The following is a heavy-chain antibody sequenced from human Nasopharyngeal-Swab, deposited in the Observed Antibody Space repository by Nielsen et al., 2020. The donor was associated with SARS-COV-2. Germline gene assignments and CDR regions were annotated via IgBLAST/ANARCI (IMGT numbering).Heavy chain of an antibody. Sequence: VRQMPGKGLEWMGIIYPGDSDTRYSPSFQGQVTISADKSISTAYLQWSSLKASDTAMYYCARLLAAGLAYFDYWGQGTLVTASS. V-gene: IGHV5-51*01. CDR3: ARLLAAGLAYFDY. D-gene: IGHD3-3*01. J-gene: IGHJ4*02. CDR2: IYPGDSDT.